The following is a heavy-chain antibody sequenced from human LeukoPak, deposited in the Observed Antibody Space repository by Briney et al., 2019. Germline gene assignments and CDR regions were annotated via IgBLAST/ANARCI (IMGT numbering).Heavy chain of an antibody. D-gene: IGHD3-3*01. CDR2: ISGSGGST. CDR3: AKHQSDYWEFDY. CDR1: GFIFSSYA. Sequence: GGSLRLSCAASGFIFSSYAMGWVRQAPGKGLEWVSTISGSGGSTYYADSVKGRFTISRDNSKNTLYLQMNSLRAEDTAVYYCAKHQSDYWEFDYWGQGTLVTVSS. J-gene: IGHJ4*02. V-gene: IGHV3-23*01.